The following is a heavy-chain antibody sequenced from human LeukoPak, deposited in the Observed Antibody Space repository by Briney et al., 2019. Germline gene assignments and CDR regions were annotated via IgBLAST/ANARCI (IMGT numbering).Heavy chain of an antibody. Sequence: SQTLSLTCIVSGGSISSGSYYWSWIRQPAGKGLEWIGRIYTSGSTNHNPSLKSRFTISLDTSKNQFSLKLSSVTAADTAVYYCARDIVATIENDAFDIWGQGTMVTVSS. CDR1: GGSISSGSYY. J-gene: IGHJ3*02. CDR2: IYTSGST. D-gene: IGHD5-12*01. CDR3: ARDIVATIENDAFDI. V-gene: IGHV4-61*02.